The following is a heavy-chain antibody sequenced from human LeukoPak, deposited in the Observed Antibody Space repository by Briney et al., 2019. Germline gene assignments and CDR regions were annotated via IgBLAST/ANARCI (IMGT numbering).Heavy chain of an antibody. D-gene: IGHD2-21*01. CDR3: ARDLVAGHWYFDL. Sequence: SETLSLTCAVYGGSFSGYYWSWIRQPPGKGLEWIGEINHSGSTNYNPSLKSRVTISVDTSKNQFSLKLSSVTAADTAVYYCARDLVAGHWYFDLWGRGTLVTVSS. CDR2: INHSGST. CDR1: GGSFSGYY. J-gene: IGHJ2*01. V-gene: IGHV4-34*01.